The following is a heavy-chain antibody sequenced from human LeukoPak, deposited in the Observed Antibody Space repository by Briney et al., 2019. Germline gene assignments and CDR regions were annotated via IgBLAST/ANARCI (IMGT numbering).Heavy chain of an antibody. D-gene: IGHD5-12*01. CDR2: TNYRSKWYP. CDR1: GVSVSSNTDV. CDR3: ARIGYDRPDVDD. Sequence: SQTLSLTCAISGVSVSSNTDVWNWLRQSPSRGLEWLGRTNYRSKWYPEYAVSVRSRITINPAPSKNQFSLQLNSVTPEDTAVYYCARIGYDRPDVDDWGQGTLVTISS. V-gene: IGHV6-1*01. J-gene: IGHJ4*02.